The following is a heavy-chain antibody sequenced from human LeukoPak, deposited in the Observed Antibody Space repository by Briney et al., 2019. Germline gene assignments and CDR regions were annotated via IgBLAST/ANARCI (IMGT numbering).Heavy chain of an antibody. CDR1: GGTFSSYA. CDR2: IIPTLGIA. D-gene: IGHD5-12*01. Sequence: GASVKVSCKASGGTFSSYAISWVRQAPGQGLKWMGRIIPTLGIANYAQKFQGRVTITADKSTSTAYMELSSLRSEDTAVYYCARSVVANEENWFDPWGQGTLVTVSS. CDR3: ARSVVANEENWFDP. J-gene: IGHJ5*02. V-gene: IGHV1-69*04.